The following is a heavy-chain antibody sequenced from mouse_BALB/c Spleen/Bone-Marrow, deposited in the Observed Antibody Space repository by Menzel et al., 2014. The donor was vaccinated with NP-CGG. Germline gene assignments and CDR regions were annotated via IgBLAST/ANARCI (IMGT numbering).Heavy chain of an antibody. Sequence: VMLVESGPGLVAPSQSLSITCTVSGFSLTSYGVHWVRQPPGKGLEWLGVIWAGGSTNYNSAHMSRLSISKDNTKGQVFLKMNSLQTDDTAMYCCARDYGSSYYAMDYWGQGTSVTISS. CDR3: ARDYGSSYYAMDY. J-gene: IGHJ4*01. CDR2: IWAGGST. CDR1: GFSLTSYG. D-gene: IGHD1-1*01. V-gene: IGHV2-9*02.